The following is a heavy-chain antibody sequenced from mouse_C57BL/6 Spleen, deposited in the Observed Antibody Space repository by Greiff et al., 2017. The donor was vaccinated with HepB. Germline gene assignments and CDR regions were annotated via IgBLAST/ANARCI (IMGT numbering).Heavy chain of an antibody. J-gene: IGHJ2*01. D-gene: IGHD2-4*01. CDR2: IWSGGST. Sequence: QVQLQQSGPGLVQPSQSLSITCTVSGFSLTSYGVHWVRQSPGKGLEWLGVIWSGGSTDYNAAFISRLSISKDNSKSQVFFKMNSLQADDTAIYYCARTLSTMITPLDYWGQGTTLTVSS. CDR1: GFSLTSYG. CDR3: ARTLSTMITPLDY. V-gene: IGHV2-2*01.